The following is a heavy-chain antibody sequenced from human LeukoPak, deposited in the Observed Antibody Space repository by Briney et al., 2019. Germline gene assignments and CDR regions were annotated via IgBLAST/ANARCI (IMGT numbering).Heavy chain of an antibody. J-gene: IGHJ4*02. CDR1: GFILTTYS. CDR3: ARDQYSSSSGFDY. CDR2: ISSSSTYI. V-gene: IGHV3-21*01. Sequence: GGSLRLSCAASGFILTTYSINWVRQAPGKGLEWVSSISSSSTYIYYADSVKGRFTISRDNAKNSLYLQMNSLRAEDTAVYYCARDQYSSSSGFDYWGQGTLVTVSS. D-gene: IGHD6-6*01.